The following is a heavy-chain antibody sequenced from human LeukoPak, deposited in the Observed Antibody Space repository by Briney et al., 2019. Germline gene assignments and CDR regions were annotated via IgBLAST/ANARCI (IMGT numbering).Heavy chain of an antibody. CDR1: GGSISSYY. V-gene: IGHV4-4*07. CDR3: ARHDDRFSEWVTWDY. D-gene: IGHD1-26*01. CDR2: IYTSGST. Sequence: PSETLSLTCTVSGGSISSYYWSWIRQPAGKGLEWIGRIYTSGSTNYNPSLKSRVTISVDTSKNQFSLKLSSVTAADTAVYYCARHDDRFSEWVTWDYWGQGTLVTVSS. J-gene: IGHJ4*02.